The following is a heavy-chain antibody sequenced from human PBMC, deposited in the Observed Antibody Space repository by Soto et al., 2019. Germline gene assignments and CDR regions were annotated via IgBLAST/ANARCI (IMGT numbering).Heavy chain of an antibody. CDR1: GGSISSGDYY. J-gene: IGHJ2*01. CDR2: IYYSGST. CDR3: AREPTRYGDHRYFDL. D-gene: IGHD4-17*01. V-gene: IGHV4-30-4*01. Sequence: QVQLQEPGPGLVKPSQTLSLTCTVSGGSISSGDYYWSWIRQPPGKGLEWIGYIYYSGSTYYNPSLKSRVTISVDTSKNKCSLKLSSVTAADQAVYYCAREPTRYGDHRYFDLWGRGTQVTVSS.